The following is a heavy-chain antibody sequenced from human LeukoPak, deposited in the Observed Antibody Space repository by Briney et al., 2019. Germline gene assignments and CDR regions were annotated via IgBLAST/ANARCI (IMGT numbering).Heavy chain of an antibody. D-gene: IGHD3-22*01. Sequence: SETLSLTCTVSGGSISSSSYSWSWIRQPAGKGLEWIRRIYISGSTNYNPSLKSRVTISVDTSKKQFSLKLSSVTAADTAVYYCAREKIGYYDGSGRGWFDPWGQGTLVTVSS. CDR3: AREKIGYYDGSGRGWFDP. CDR1: GGSISSSSYS. J-gene: IGHJ5*02. CDR2: IYISGST. V-gene: IGHV4-61*02.